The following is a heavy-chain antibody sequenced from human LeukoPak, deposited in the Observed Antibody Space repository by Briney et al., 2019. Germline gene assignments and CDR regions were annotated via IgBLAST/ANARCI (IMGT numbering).Heavy chain of an antibody. CDR3: AKGEAAVAYRIKFDY. CDR1: GFTFSSYA. J-gene: IGHJ4*02. Sequence: GGSLRLSCAASGFTFSSYAMSWVRQAPGKGLEWVSAISGSGGSTYYADSVKGRFTTSRDNSKNTLYLQMNSLRAEDTAVYYCAKGEAAVAYRIKFDYWGQGTLVTVSS. V-gene: IGHV3-23*01. CDR2: ISGSGGST. D-gene: IGHD6-19*01.